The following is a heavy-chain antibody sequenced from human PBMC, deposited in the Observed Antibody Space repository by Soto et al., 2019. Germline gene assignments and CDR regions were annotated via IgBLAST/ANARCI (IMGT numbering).Heavy chain of an antibody. CDR2: IYWNDDK. CDR3: AQRRQQLFNY. V-gene: IGHV2-5*01. Sequence: SGPTLVNPTQTLTLTCTFSGFSLSTSGVGVGWIRQPPGKALEWLALIYWNDDKRYSPSLKSRLTITKDTSKNQVVLTMTSMDPVHNAKYYCAQRRQQLFNYWGQGTLVTVSS. CDR1: GFSLSTSGVG. J-gene: IGHJ4*02. D-gene: IGHD6-13*01.